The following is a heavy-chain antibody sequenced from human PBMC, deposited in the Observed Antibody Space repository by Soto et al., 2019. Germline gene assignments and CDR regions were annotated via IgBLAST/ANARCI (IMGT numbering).Heavy chain of an antibody. Sequence: GGSLRLSCAASGFTFSSYGMHWVRQAPGKGLEWVAVIWYDGSNKYYADSVKDRFTISRDNSKNTLYLQMNSLRAEDTAVYYCARDGETYGDFWSGYCDYWGQGTLVTVSS. CDR3: ARDGETYGDFWSGYCDY. CDR1: GFTFSSYG. V-gene: IGHV3-33*01. CDR2: IWYDGSNK. J-gene: IGHJ4*02. D-gene: IGHD3-3*01.